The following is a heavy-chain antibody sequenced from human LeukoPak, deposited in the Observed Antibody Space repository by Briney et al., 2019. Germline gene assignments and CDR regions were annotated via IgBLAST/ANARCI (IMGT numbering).Heavy chain of an antibody. CDR1: GYSISSGYY. Sequence: PSETLSLTCTVSGYSISSGYYWGWIRQPPGKGLEWIGSIYHSGSTYYNPSLKSRVTISVDTSKNQFSLKLNSVTAADTAVYFCVRDGGGRLEYFFDYWGQGTLVTVSS. D-gene: IGHD3-3*01. V-gene: IGHV4-38-2*02. J-gene: IGHJ4*02. CDR2: IYHSGST. CDR3: VRDGGGRLEYFFDY.